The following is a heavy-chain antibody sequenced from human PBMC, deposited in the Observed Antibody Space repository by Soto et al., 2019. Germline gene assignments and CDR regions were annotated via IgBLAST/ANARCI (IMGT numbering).Heavy chain of an antibody. Sequence: PSETLSLTCTVSGGSISSGDYYWSWIRQHPGKGLEWIGYIYYSGSTYYNPSLKSRVTISVDTSKNQFSLKLSSVTAADTAVYYCARGDTNYDYIWGSNPFDIWGQGTMVT. D-gene: IGHD3-16*01. J-gene: IGHJ3*02. V-gene: IGHV4-31*03. CDR2: IYYSGST. CDR3: ARGDTNYDYIWGSNPFDI. CDR1: GGSISSGDYY.